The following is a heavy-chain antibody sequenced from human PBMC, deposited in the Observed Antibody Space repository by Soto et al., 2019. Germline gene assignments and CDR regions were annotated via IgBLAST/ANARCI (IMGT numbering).Heavy chain of an antibody. CDR3: ARDLYDCSSTSCYVNWFDP. Sequence: GASVKVSCKASGGTFSSYAISWVRQAPGQGLEWMGGIIPIFGTANYAQKFQGRVTITADESTSTAYMELSSLRSEDTAVYYCARDLYDCSSTSCYVNWFDPWGQGTLVTVPQ. D-gene: IGHD2-2*01. CDR1: GGTFSSYA. J-gene: IGHJ5*02. V-gene: IGHV1-69*13. CDR2: IIPIFGTA.